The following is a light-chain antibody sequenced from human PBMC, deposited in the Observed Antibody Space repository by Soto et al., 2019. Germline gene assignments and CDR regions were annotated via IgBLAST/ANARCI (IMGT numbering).Light chain of an antibody. V-gene: IGLV2-23*01. CDR2: EAS. CDR3: CSYEGSNTWV. J-gene: IGLJ3*02. Sequence: QSALTQPASVSGSPGQSITISCTGTSRDVASYDLVSWYQKHPGKAPKLIIYEASKRPSGVSDRFSGSKSGNTASLTISGLQAEDESDYYCCSYEGSNTWVFGGGTKVTVL. CDR1: SRDVASYDL.